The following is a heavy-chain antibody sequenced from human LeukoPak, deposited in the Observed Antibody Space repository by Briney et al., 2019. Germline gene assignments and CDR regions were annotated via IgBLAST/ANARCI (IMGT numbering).Heavy chain of an antibody. CDR3: ARRPREQQLVLRGEPFDC. CDR2: IYYSGST. J-gene: IGHJ4*02. CDR1: GGSISSSSYY. V-gene: IGHV4-39*01. D-gene: IGHD6-13*01. Sequence: SETLSLTCTVSGGSISSSSYYWGWIRQPPGKGLEWIGSIYYSGSTYYNPSLKSRVTISVDTSKNQFSLKLSSVTAADTAVYYCARRPREQQLVLRGEPFDCWGQGTLVTVSS.